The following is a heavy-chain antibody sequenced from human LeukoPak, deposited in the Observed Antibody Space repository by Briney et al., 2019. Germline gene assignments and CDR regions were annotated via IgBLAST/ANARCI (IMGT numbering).Heavy chain of an antibody. CDR3: ARGSALLALSFDY. CDR2: IIPIFGTA. D-gene: IGHD2-15*01. V-gene: IGHV1-69*01. Sequence: GGSLRLSCAASGFTFSSYAISWVRQAPGQGLEWMGGIIPIFGTANYAQKFQGRVTITADESTSTAYMELSSLRSEDTAVYYCARGSALLALSFDYWGQGTLVTVSS. CDR1: GFTFSSYA. J-gene: IGHJ4*02.